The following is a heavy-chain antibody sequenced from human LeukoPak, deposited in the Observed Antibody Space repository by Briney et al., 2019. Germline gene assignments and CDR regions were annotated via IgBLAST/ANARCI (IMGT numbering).Heavy chain of an antibody. CDR3: ARAERLQYYYYSLDV. V-gene: IGHV4-59*01. Sequence: SETLSLTCTVSGGSISSYYWSWIRQPPGKGLEWIGYIYYSGSTNYNPSLKSRVTISVDTSKNQFSLKLSSVTAADTAVYYCARAERLQYYYYSLDVWGNGTTVTVSS. CDR2: IYYSGST. J-gene: IGHJ6*03. CDR1: GGSISSYY. D-gene: IGHD1-1*01.